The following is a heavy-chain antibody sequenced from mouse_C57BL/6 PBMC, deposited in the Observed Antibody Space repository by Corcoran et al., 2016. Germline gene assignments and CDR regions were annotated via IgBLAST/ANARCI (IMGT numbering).Heavy chain of an antibody. D-gene: IGHD4-1*01. CDR2: IYWDDDK. V-gene: IGHV8-12*01. Sequence: QVTLKESGPGILQSSQTLSLNCSFSGFSLSTSGMGVRGNRQPSGKGLEWLAHIYWDDDKRYNPSLKSRITISKDTSRNQVLLKITSVETADIATYHCSRREGGNRDFFLDYCGRGTTRTVSS. CDR1: GFSLSTSGMG. J-gene: IGHJ2*01. CDR3: SRREGGNRDFFLDY.